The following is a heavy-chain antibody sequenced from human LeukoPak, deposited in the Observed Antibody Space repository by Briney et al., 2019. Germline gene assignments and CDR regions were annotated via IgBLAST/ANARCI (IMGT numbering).Heavy chain of an antibody. CDR1: GGTFSSYA. J-gene: IGHJ4*02. V-gene: IGHV1-69*05. CDR2: IIPIFGTA. Sequence: SVKVSCKASGGTFSSYAISWVRQAPGQGLEWMGGIIPIFGTANYAQKFQGRVTITTDESTSTAYMELSSLRSEDTAVYYCARGGSSSGGYHVYHYWGQGTLVTVSS. CDR3: ARGGSSSGGYHVYHY. D-gene: IGHD1-26*01.